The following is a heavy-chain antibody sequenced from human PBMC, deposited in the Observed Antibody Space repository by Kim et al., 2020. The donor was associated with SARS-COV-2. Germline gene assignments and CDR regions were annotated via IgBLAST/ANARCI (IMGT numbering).Heavy chain of an antibody. V-gene: IGHV4-38-2*02. Sequence: SETLSLTCSVSGASIGIGYYWGWIRQPTGRGLEWIGSSSHSGNIYYNTSLQSRVTKSVDNSKSQCSLTLRSMTAADTALYYCERQVISDWCNIDVGG. CDR1: GASIGIGYY. CDR2: SSHSGNI. D-gene: IGHD2-8*01. CDR3: ERQVISDWCNIDV. J-gene: IGHJ3*01.